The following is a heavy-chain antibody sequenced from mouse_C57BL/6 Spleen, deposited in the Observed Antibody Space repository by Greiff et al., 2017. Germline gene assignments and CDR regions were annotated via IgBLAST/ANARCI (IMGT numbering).Heavy chain of an antibody. CDR1: GYTFTSYW. D-gene: IGHD2-4*01. CDR3: ARRGYDYAWFAY. J-gene: IGHJ3*01. V-gene: IGHV1-61*01. Sequence: QVQLKQPGAELVRPGSSVKLSCKASGYTFTSYWMGWVKQRPGQGLEWIGNLYPSDSETHYNQKFKDKATLTVDKSSSTAYMQLSSLTSEDSAVYYCARRGYDYAWFAYWGQGTLVTVSA. CDR2: LYPSDSET.